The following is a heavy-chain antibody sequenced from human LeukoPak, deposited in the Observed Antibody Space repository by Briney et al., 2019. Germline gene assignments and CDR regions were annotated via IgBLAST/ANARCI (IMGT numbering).Heavy chain of an antibody. D-gene: IGHD5-12*01. Sequence: PSQTLSLTCTVSGGSISSGGYYWSWIRQHPGKGLEWIGSIYYSGSTYDNPSLKSRVTISVDTSKNQFSLKLSSVTAADTAVYYCGRHGSGSSIFDDWGQGTLVTVSS. CDR1: GGSISSGGYY. CDR3: GRHGSGSSIFDD. CDR2: IYYSGST. J-gene: IGHJ4*02. V-gene: IGHV4-30-2*03.